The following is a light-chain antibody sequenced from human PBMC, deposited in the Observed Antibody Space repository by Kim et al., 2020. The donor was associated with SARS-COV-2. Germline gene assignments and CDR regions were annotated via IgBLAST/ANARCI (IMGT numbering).Light chain of an antibody. CDR3: QQYNNWPPT. CDR2: GAS. J-gene: IGKJ1*01. V-gene: IGKV3-15*01. Sequence: EIVMTQSPATLSVSPGERATLSCRASQSVSSNLAWYQQKPGQAPRLLIYGASTRATGIPARFSGSGSGTEFTLTISSLQSEDFAVYYCQQYNNWPPTFGQVTKVDIK. CDR1: QSVSSN.